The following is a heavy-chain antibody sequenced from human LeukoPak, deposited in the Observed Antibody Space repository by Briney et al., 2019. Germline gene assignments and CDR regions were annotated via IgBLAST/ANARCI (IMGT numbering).Heavy chain of an antibody. V-gene: IGHV3-33*06. CDR2: ILSDGTSE. J-gene: IGHJ4*02. CDR1: GFTFSSYG. CDR3: AKDSIVATITGFFDY. D-gene: IGHD5-12*01. Sequence: GRSLRLSCAASGFTFSSYGMHWVRQAPGKGLEWVAVILSDGTSEYYADSVKGRFTISRDNSKSTLYLQMNSLRAGDTAVYYCAKDSIVATITGFFDYWGQGTLVTVSS.